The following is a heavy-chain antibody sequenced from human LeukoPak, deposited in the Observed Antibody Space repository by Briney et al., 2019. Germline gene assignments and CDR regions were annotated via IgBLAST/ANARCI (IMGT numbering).Heavy chain of an antibody. J-gene: IGHJ4*02. CDR1: GYTLTELS. D-gene: IGHD3-22*01. CDR2: FDPEDGET. CDR3: ARGPNYYDSSGYFDY. V-gene: IGHV1-24*01. Sequence: GASVKVSCKVSGYTLTELSMHWVRQAPGKGLEWMGGFDPEDGETIYAQKFQGRVTMTRDMSTSTVYMELSSLRSEDTAVYYCARGPNYYDSSGYFDYWGQGTLVTVSS.